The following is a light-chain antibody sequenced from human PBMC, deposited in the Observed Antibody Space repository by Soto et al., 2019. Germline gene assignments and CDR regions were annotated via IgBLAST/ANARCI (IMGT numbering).Light chain of an antibody. CDR3: QQYSSSSPPYT. V-gene: IGKV3-20*01. CDR2: NAS. J-gene: IGKJ2*01. CDR1: QSVSSNF. Sequence: EIVLTQSPGTLSLSPGERATLFCRASQSVSSNFLAWYQQKPGQAPRLLIYNASRRAAGIPDRFSVSGSGTDFTHTITRLEPEDFAVYYYQQYSSSSPPYTFGQGTKLEIK.